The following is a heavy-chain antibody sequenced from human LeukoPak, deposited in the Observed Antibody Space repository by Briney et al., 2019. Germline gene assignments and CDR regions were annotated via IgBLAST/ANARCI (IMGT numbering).Heavy chain of an antibody. CDR1: GFTFSSYA. V-gene: IGHV3-30-3*01. Sequence: GGSLRLSCAASGFTFSSYAMHWVRQAPGKGLEWVAVISYDGSNKYYADSVKGRFTISRDNSKNTLYLQMNSLRAEDTAVYYCAKAREGIAGRYFDYWGQGTLVTVSS. D-gene: IGHD6-13*01. CDR3: AKAREGIAGRYFDY. J-gene: IGHJ4*02. CDR2: ISYDGSNK.